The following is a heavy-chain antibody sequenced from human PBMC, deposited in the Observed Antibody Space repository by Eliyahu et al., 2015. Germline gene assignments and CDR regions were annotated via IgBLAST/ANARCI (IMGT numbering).Heavy chain of an antibody. J-gene: IGHJ5*02. CDR1: GGSMNNYY. V-gene: IGHV4-4*07. CDR3: ARDSPFDP. Sequence: QVQLQESGPGLVRPSETLSLTCTVSGGSMNNYYWNWIRQPAGKGLEWIGRIYYRGSTNYNPSLKSRVTMSVDTSKNQFSLTLTSVTAADTAVYYCARDSPFDPWGQGTLVTVSS. CDR2: IYYRGST.